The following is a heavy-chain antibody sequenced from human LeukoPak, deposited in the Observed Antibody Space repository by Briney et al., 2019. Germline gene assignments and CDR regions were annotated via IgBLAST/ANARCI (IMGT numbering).Heavy chain of an antibody. CDR3: ARDQDWNDRGGLDY. D-gene: IGHD1-1*01. CDR1: GFTFSSYT. J-gene: IGHJ4*02. Sequence: GGSLRLSCAASGFTFSSYTMNWVRQAPGKGLEWVSSISTSSIYIYYTDSLKGRFTISRDNARNSLYLQMDSLRAEDTAVYYCARDQDWNDRGGLDYWGQGTLVTVSS. CDR2: ISTSSIYI. V-gene: IGHV3-21*01.